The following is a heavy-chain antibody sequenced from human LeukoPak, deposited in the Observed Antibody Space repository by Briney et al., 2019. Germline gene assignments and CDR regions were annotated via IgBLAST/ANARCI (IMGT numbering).Heavy chain of an antibody. CDR1: GYSISSGYY. V-gene: IGHV4-38-2*02. Sequence: PSETLSLTCTVSGYSISSGYYWGWIRQPPGKGLEWIGSIYHDGRIDYNPSLKSRVTISRDTSNDQFSLKLSSVTAADTAMYYCARGSLRYDYVWGSYQDYYYMDVWGKGTTVTVSS. CDR3: ARGSLRYDYVWGSYQDYYYMDV. D-gene: IGHD3-16*02. CDR2: IYHDGRI. J-gene: IGHJ6*03.